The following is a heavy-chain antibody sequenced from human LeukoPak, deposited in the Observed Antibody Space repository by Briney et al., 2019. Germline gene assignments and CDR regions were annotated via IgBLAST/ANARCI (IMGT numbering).Heavy chain of an antibody. J-gene: IGHJ6*03. CDR3: AKDSTISRLRYFDWVRPWSYYYMDV. CDR2: ISWDGGST. Sequence: PGGSLRLSCVASRFTFDDYAMHWVRQAPGKGLEWVSLISWDGGSTYYADSVKGRFTISRDNSKNSLYLQMNSLRAEDTALYYCAKDSTISRLRYFDWVRPWSYYYMDVWGKGTTVTVSS. D-gene: IGHD3-9*01. CDR1: RFTFDDYA. V-gene: IGHV3-43D*03.